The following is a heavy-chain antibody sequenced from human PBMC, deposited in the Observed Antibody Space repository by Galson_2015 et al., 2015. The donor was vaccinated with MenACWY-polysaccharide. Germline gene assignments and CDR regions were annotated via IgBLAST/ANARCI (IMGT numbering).Heavy chain of an antibody. CDR2: INSDGSGT. D-gene: IGHD2-2*01. Sequence: SLRLSCAASGFTFSRYWMHWVRQAPGKGLVWVSVINSDGSGTTYADSVKGRFTISRDNAKNTLYLQMNSLRAEDTAVYYCWVYCSSTSCYSAIPSGGQGTLVTVSS. CDR1: GFTFSRYW. CDR3: WVYCSSTSCYSAIPS. V-gene: IGHV3-74*01. J-gene: IGHJ4*02.